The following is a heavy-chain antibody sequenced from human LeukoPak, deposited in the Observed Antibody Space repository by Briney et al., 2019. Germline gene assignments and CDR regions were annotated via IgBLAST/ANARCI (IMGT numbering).Heavy chain of an antibody. V-gene: IGHV1-69*05. D-gene: IGHD2-8*01. CDR3: ASFSYCTNSVCYYGTVY. Sequence: SVKVSCKASGGTFSSYAISWVRQAPGQGLEWMGGIIPIFGTANYAQKFQGRVTITTDESTSTAYMELSSLRSEDTAVYYCASFSYCTNSVCYYGTVYWGQGTLVTVSS. J-gene: IGHJ4*02. CDR1: GGTFSSYA. CDR2: IIPIFGTA.